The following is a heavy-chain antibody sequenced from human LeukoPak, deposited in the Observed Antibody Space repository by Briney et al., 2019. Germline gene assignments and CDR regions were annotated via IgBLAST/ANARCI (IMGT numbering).Heavy chain of an antibody. Sequence: ASVKVSCKASGYTFTSYGISWVRPAPGQGLEWMGWINPNSGGTNYAQKFQGRVTMTRDTSISTAYMELSRLRSDDTAVYYCARVFPMIVRNWFDPWGQGTLVTVSS. D-gene: IGHD3-22*01. CDR2: INPNSGGT. CDR1: GYTFTSYG. V-gene: IGHV1-2*02. CDR3: ARVFPMIVRNWFDP. J-gene: IGHJ5*02.